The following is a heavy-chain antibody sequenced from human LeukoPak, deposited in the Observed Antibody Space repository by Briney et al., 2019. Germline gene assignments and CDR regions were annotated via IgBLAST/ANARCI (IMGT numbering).Heavy chain of an antibody. CDR3: ARVRGGAFDI. Sequence: GGSLRLSCAASGFTFDDYTMHWVRQAPGKGLEWVSLISWDSGSTYYADSVKGRLTISRDNSKNSLYLQMNSLRTEDTAVYYCARVRGGAFDIWGQGTMVGVSS. J-gene: IGHJ3*02. CDR2: ISWDSGST. V-gene: IGHV3-43*01. CDR1: GFTFDDYT. D-gene: IGHD3-3*01.